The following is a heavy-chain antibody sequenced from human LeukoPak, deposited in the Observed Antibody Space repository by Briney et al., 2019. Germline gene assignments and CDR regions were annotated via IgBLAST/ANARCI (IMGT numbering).Heavy chain of an antibody. CDR3: ATSVRRGLDAFDI. V-gene: IGHV3-11*03. Sequence: GGSLRLSCAAPGFTFSDYYMSWIRQAPGKGLEWVSYISSGSSYTNYADSVKGRFTISRDNAKNSLYLQMNSLRAEDTAVYYCATSVRRGLDAFDIWGQGTMVTVSS. CDR2: ISSGSSYT. J-gene: IGHJ3*02. CDR1: GFTFSDYY.